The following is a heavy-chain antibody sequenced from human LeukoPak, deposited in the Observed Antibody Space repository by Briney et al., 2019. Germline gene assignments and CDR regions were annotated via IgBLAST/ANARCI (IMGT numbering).Heavy chain of an antibody. CDR2: IDISGTTI. CDR3: ARRKHSSGWSPNEYYFDY. V-gene: IGHV3-11*01. CDR1: GFTFSDYY. J-gene: IGHJ4*02. Sequence: GGSLRPSCAASGFTFSDYYMSWIRQAPGKGLEWVSYIDISGTTIYYTHSVKGRFTISRDNAKNSLYLQMNSLRAEDTAFYYCARRKHSSGWSPNEYYFDYWGQGTLVTVSS. D-gene: IGHD6-13*01.